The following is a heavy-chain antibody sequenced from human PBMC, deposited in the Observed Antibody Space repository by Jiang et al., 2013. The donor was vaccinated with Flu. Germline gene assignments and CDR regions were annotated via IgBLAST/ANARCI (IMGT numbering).Heavy chain of an antibody. CDR2: INPSGGST. Sequence: GAEVKKPGSSVKVSCKASGGTFSSYAISWVRQAPGQGLEWMGIINPSGGSTSYAQKFQGRVTMTRDTSTSTVYMELSSLRSEDTAVYYCARGAYDFWSGYYPYGMDVWGQGDHGHRLL. CDR3: ARGAYDFWSGYYPYGMDV. V-gene: IGHV1-46*01. D-gene: IGHD3-3*01. J-gene: IGHJ6*02. CDR1: GGTFSSYA.